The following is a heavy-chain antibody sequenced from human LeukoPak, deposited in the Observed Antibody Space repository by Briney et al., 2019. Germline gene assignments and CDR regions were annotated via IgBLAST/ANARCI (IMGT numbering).Heavy chain of an antibody. CDR2: IYHGGTT. Sequence: SETLSLTCAVSGGSISSNNWWRWVRQPPGKGLEWIGEIYHGGTTNYNPSLKSRVTISVDRSKNQFSLNLSSVTAADTAVYYCARVYGDYEFDYWGQGTLVTVS. V-gene: IGHV4-4*02. J-gene: IGHJ4*02. CDR1: GGSISSNNW. D-gene: IGHD4-17*01. CDR3: ARVYGDYEFDY.